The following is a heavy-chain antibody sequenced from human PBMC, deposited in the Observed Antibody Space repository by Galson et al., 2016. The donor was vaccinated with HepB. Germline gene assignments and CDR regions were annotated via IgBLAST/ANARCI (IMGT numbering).Heavy chain of an antibody. D-gene: IGHD3-3*01. CDR3: ARLRFLEWLKGYYYGMDV. CDR2: ISSSSTTI. V-gene: IGHV3-48*01. CDR1: GFTLSGYL. J-gene: IGHJ6*02. Sequence: SLRLSCAASGFTLSGYLMQWVRQAPGKGLEWVSYISSSSTTISYADSVMGRFTISRDNAKNSLYLQINSLRAEDTAVYYCARLRFLEWLKGYYYGMDVWGQGTAVTVSS.